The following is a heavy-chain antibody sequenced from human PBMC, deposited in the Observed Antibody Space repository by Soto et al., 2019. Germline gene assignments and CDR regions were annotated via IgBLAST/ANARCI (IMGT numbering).Heavy chain of an antibody. D-gene: IGHD3-3*01. CDR3: AREYSCNFWSGYCNGMDV. CDR2: INHSGST. J-gene: IGHJ6*02. Sequence: PSETLSLTCAVYGGSFSGYYWSWIRQPPGKGLEWIGEINHSGSTNYNPSLKSRVTISVDTSKNQFSLKLSSVTAADTAVYYCAREYSCNFWSGYCNGMDVWGQGTTVTVSS. V-gene: IGHV4-34*01. CDR1: GGSFSGYY.